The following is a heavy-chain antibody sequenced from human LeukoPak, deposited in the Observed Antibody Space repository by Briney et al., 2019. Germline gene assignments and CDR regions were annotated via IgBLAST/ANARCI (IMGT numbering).Heavy chain of an antibody. CDR3: ARADYELLWFGELLFVLDY. Sequence: SETLSLTCAVYGGSFRGYYWSWIRQPPGRGLEWIGEINHSGSTNYNRSLKSRVTISVDTSKNQFSLKLSSVTAADTAVYYCARADYELLWFGELLFVLDYWGQGTLVTVSS. V-gene: IGHV4-34*01. D-gene: IGHD3-10*01. J-gene: IGHJ4*02. CDR2: INHSGST. CDR1: GGSFRGYY.